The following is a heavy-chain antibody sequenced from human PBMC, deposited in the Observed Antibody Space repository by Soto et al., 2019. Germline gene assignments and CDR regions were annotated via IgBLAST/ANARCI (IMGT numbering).Heavy chain of an antibody. CDR2: IYTSGNT. CDR3: ARDGVGPHGMEV. D-gene: IGHD2-8*01. Sequence: QVQLQGSDPRLLKPSETLSLTCTVSGASVTSYYWSWIRQPAGKGLDWIGRIYTSGNTDYNPSLKSRVTLSLETSQNQVSLKLSSVTAADTAIYYCARDGVGPHGMEVWGQGTTVTVYS. V-gene: IGHV4-4*07. CDR1: GASVTSYY. J-gene: IGHJ6*02.